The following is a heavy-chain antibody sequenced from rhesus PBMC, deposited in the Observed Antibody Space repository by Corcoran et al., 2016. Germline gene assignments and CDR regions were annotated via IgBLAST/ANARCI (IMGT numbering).Heavy chain of an antibody. J-gene: IGHJ4*01. CDR2: IGGTTGSA. V-gene: IGHV4-127*01. CDR1: GYSISTGYG. CDR3: TRIYCNAGDCYALYFDS. D-gene: IGHD2-8*01. Sequence: QVQLQESGPGLVKPSETLSLTCAVSGYSISTGYGWSGIRQTPGKGLEWIGFIGGTTGSATYNPSLKSRVTISEDTSKNQFSLKLSSVTAADTAVYYCTRIYCNAGDCYALYFDSWGQGVLVTVS.